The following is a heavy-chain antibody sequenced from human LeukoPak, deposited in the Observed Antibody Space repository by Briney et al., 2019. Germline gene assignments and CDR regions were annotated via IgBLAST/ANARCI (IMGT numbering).Heavy chain of an antibody. V-gene: IGHV3-48*01. CDR2: ISSSSSTI. J-gene: IGHJ3*02. D-gene: IGHD5-12*01. CDR3: ARGIGTATNAFDI. Sequence: PGGSLRLSCAASGFTFSSYSMNWVRQAPGKGLEWVSYISSSSSTIHYADSVKGRFTISRDNAKNSLYLQMNSLRAEDTAVYYCARGIGTATNAFDIWGQGTMVTVSS. CDR1: GFTFSSYS.